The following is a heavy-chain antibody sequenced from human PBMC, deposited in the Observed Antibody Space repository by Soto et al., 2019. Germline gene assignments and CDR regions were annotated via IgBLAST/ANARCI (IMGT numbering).Heavy chain of an antibody. CDR3: GTDGANCSGGSCYDY. J-gene: IGHJ4*02. CDR2: FDPEDGET. CDR1: GYTFTSYG. Sequence: GASVKVSCKASGYTFTSYGISWVRQAPGKGLEWMGGFDPEDGETIYAQKFQGRVTMTEDTSTDTAYMELSSLRSEDTAVYYCGTDGANCSGGSCYDYWGQGTLVTVSS. D-gene: IGHD2-15*01. V-gene: IGHV1-24*01.